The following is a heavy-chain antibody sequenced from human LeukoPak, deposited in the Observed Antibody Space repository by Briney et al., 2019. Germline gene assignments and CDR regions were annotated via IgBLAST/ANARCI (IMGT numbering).Heavy chain of an antibody. J-gene: IGHJ4*02. D-gene: IGHD1-26*01. CDR2: IYSGGST. CDR3: ARGTGGGRYSIGY. Sequence: GGSLRLSCAASGFTVSSVFMTWVRQAPGKGLEWVSLIYSGGSTYYADSVKGRFTISRDSSKSTLYLQMNSLRAEDTAVYYCARGTGGGRYSIGYWGQGTLVTVSS. V-gene: IGHV3-53*01. CDR1: GFTVSSVF.